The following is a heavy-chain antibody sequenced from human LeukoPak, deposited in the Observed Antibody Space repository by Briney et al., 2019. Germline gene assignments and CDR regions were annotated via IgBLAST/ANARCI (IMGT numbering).Heavy chain of an antibody. V-gene: IGHV3-9*01. CDR3: ASYSSSWYSWFDP. D-gene: IGHD6-13*01. J-gene: IGHJ5*02. CDR2: ISWNSANI. CDR1: GFNFDDYA. Sequence: GGSLRLSCAASGFNFDDYAVHWVRQVPGKGLEWVSGISWNSANIGYADSVKGRFTISRDNAKNTLYLQMNSLRAEDTAVYYCASYSSSWYSWFDPWGQGTLVTVSS.